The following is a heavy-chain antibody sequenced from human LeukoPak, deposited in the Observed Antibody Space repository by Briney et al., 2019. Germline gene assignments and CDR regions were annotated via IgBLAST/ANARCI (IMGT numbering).Heavy chain of an antibody. D-gene: IGHD3-10*01. J-gene: IGHJ4*02. V-gene: IGHV4-34*01. Sequence: SETLSLTCAVYGGSFSGYYWSWIRQPPGKGLVWIGEINHSGSTNYNPSLKSRVTISVDTSKNQFSLKLSSVTAADTAVYYCAREFGYGSGSYDYWGQGTLVTVSS. CDR1: GGSFSGYY. CDR2: INHSGST. CDR3: AREFGYGSGSYDY.